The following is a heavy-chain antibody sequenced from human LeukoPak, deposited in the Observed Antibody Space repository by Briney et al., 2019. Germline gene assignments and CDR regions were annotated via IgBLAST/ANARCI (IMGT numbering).Heavy chain of an antibody. J-gene: IGHJ5*02. Sequence: GGSLRLSCAASGFTFSSYWMSWVRQAPGKGLEWVSYISTSGTTIYYADSVKGRFTISRDNAKNSLYLQMNSLRAEDTAVYYCARCKLTTPCRWFDPWGQGTLVTVSS. CDR1: GFTFSSYW. V-gene: IGHV3-48*04. D-gene: IGHD4-17*01. CDR2: ISTSGTTI. CDR3: ARCKLTTPCRWFDP.